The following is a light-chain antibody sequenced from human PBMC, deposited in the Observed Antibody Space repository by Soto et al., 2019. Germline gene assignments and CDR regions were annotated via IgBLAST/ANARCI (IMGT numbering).Light chain of an antibody. Sequence: DNQMTQSPSSVSASVGDRLTITFRASRDISNSLAWYQQTPGKAPKLLLRGASSLHRGVPSRFSGGGAGTEFTLTISILQPEDFATYYCQQTSAFPRTFGQGTKVDIK. J-gene: IGKJ2*01. CDR1: RDISNS. CDR3: QQTSAFPRT. V-gene: IGKV1-12*01. CDR2: GAS.